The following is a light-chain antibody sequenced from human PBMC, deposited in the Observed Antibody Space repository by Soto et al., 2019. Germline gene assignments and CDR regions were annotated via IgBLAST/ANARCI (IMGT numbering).Light chain of an antibody. V-gene: IGKV3-11*01. J-gene: IGKJ3*01. Sequence: EIVLTQSPATLSLSTGERATLSCRASQSVSSYLAWYQQKPGQAPRLLIYDASNRATGIPARFSGSGSVTDFTLTISSLEPEDFAVYYCQQRSNWPVTFGPGTKXXI. CDR3: QQRSNWPVT. CDR1: QSVSSY. CDR2: DAS.